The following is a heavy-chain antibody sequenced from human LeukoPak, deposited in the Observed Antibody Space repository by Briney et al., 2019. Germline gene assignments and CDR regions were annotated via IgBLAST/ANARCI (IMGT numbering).Heavy chain of an antibody. CDR2: IYYSGST. Sequence: SETLSLTCTVSGDSVSSGTYYWAWIRQPPGKGLEWIGSIYYSGSTYYNPSLKSRVTISVDTSKNQFSLRLSSVTAADTAVYYCATYRPVWGIDYWGQGTLVAVSS. CDR1: GDSVSSGTYY. V-gene: IGHV4-39*01. D-gene: IGHD3-16*01. J-gene: IGHJ4*02. CDR3: ATYRPVWGIDY.